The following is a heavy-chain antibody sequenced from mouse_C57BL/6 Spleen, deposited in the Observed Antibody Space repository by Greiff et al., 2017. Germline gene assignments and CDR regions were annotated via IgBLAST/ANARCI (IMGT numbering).Heavy chain of an antibody. CDR3: ARFDDYDVYYAMDY. CDR1: GYTFTSYW. D-gene: IGHD2-4*01. V-gene: IGHV1-55*01. Sequence: QVQLQQPGAELVKPGASVKMSCKASGYTFTSYWITWVKQRPGQGLEWIGDIYPGSGSTNYNEKFKSKATLTVDTSSSTAYMQLSSLTSEDSAVYYCARFDDYDVYYAMDYWGQGTSVTVSS. CDR2: IYPGSGST. J-gene: IGHJ4*01.